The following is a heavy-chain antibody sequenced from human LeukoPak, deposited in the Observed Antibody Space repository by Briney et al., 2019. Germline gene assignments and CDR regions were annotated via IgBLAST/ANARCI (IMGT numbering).Heavy chain of an antibody. CDR3: ARDGISSSWYGGYYFDY. CDR1: GFTFSSYS. J-gene: IGHJ4*02. CDR2: ISSSSSYI. D-gene: IGHD6-13*01. Sequence: GRSLRLSCAASGFTFSSYSMNWVRQAPGKGLEWVSSISSSSSYIYYADSVKGRFTISRDNSKNTLYLQMNSLRAEDTAVYYCARDGISSSWYGGYYFDYWGQGTLVTVSS. V-gene: IGHV3-21*01.